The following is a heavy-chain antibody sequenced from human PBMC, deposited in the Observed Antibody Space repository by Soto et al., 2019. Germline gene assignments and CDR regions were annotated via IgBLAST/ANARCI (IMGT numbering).Heavy chain of an antibody. CDR2: INHSGST. CDR3: AGVVAATLTSLAGAFDI. J-gene: IGHJ3*02. V-gene: IGHV4-34*01. D-gene: IGHD2-15*01. Sequence: QVQLQQWGAGLLKPSETLSLTCAVYGGSFSGYYWSWIRQPPGKGLEWIGEINHSGSTNYNPSLKSRVTISVDTSKNQFSLKLSSVTAADTAVYYCAGVVAATLTSLAGAFDIWGQGTMVTVSS. CDR1: GGSFSGYY.